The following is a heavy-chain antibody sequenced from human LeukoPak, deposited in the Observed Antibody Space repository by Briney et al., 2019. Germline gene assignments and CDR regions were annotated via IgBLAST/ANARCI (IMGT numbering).Heavy chain of an antibody. CDR1: GYTFTGYY. Sequence: ASVKVSCKASGYTFTGYYMHWVRQAPGQGLEWMGWINPSGGSTSYAQKFQGRVTMTRDTSTSTVYMELSSLRSEDTAVYYCARDKGVWGILQIPEYWGQGTLVTVSS. CDR2: INPSGGST. D-gene: IGHD3-16*01. J-gene: IGHJ4*02. V-gene: IGHV1-46*01. CDR3: ARDKGVWGILQIPEY.